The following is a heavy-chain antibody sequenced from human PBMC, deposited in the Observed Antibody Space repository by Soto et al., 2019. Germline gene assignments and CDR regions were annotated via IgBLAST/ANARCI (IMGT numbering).Heavy chain of an antibody. J-gene: IGHJ4*02. V-gene: IGHV4-59*01. D-gene: IGHD6-25*01. CDR1: GGSISPFY. CDR3: PTVPGAAARTFDY. Sequence: SETLSLTCTVSGGSISPFYWSWVRQPPGKGLEWIGYLYYSGNTNYNPSLKSRVTISVDASKNQVSLRLTSVTAADTAVYHSPTVPGAAARTFDYWGQGTVVTVSS. CDR2: LYYSGNT.